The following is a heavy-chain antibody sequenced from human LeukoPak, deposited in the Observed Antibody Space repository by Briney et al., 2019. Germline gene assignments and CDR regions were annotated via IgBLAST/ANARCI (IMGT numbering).Heavy chain of an antibody. CDR3: ARYCSSTSCSIYNWFDP. V-gene: IGHV1-2*02. D-gene: IGHD2-2*01. CDR2: INPNSGGT. Sequence: ASVKVSCKASGYTFTGYYMHGVRQAPGQGLEWMGWINPNSGGTNYAQKFQGSVTMTRDTSISTAYMELSRLRSDDTAVYYCARYCSSTSCSIYNWFDPWGQGTLVTVSS. J-gene: IGHJ5*02. CDR1: GYTFTGYY.